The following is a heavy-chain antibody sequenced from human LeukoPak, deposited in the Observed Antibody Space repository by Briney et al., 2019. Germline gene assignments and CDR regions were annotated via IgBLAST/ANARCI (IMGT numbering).Heavy chain of an antibody. J-gene: IGHJ4*02. D-gene: IGHD5-12*01. Sequence: PGGSLRLSCAASGVTFSDNYTSWIRQAPGKWVAAVSYISSSSSYTNYADSVKGRFTISRDNAKNSLYLQMNSLRAEDTAVYYCARAPVATMADYWGQGTLVTVSS. CDR2: ISSSSSYT. CDR1: GVTFSDNY. V-gene: IGHV3-11*06. CDR3: ARAPVATMADY.